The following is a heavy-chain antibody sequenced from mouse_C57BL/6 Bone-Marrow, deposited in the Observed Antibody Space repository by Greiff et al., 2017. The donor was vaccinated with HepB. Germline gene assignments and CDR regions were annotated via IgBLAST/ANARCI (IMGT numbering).Heavy chain of an antibody. Sequence: EVKLQESGPVLVKPGASVKMSCKASGYTFTDYYMNWVKQSHGKSLEWIGVINPYNGGTSYNQKFKGKATLTVDKSSSTAYMELNSLTSEDSAVYYCAREGGKGFAYWGQGTLVTVSA. D-gene: IGHD1-1*02. CDR2: INPYNGGT. V-gene: IGHV1-19*01. CDR3: AREGGKGFAY. J-gene: IGHJ3*01. CDR1: GYTFTDYY.